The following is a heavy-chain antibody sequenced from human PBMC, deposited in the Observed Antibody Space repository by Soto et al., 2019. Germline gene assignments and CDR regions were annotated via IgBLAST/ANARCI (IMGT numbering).Heavy chain of an antibody. CDR2: IRDSGGST. CDR1: GFTFSSYA. CDR3: AKVAGSGYNWFDP. V-gene: IGHV3-23*01. J-gene: IGHJ5*02. D-gene: IGHD1-1*01. Sequence: EVQLLESGGGLVQPGGSLRLSCAASGFTFSSYAMSWVRQAPGKGLEWVSAIRDSGGSTYYADSVKGRFTISRDNSKNTLYLQMISLRAEDTAVYYCAKVAGSGYNWFDPWGQGTLVTVSS.